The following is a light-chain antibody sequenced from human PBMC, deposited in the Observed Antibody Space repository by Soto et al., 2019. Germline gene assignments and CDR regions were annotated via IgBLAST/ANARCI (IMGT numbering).Light chain of an antibody. J-gene: IGKJ1*01. CDR1: QSVTTW. Sequence: IHMTHSPSTLSASVLYRVTITCRASQSVTTWLAWYQQKPGKAPKLLIYDASSLESGVPSRFSGSGSGTEFTLTISSLQPDDFATYYCQQYEAYSFGQGTKVDIK. CDR2: DAS. CDR3: QQYEAYS. V-gene: IGKV1-5*01.